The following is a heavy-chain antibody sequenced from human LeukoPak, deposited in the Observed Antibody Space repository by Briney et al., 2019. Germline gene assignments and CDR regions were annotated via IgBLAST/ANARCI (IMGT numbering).Heavy chain of an antibody. V-gene: IGHV3-21*01. Sequence: GGSLRLSCAASGFTFSSYSMNWVRQAPGKGLEWVSSISSSTSYIYYPDSVKGRFTISRDNAKNSLYLQMNSLTAEDTAVYYCARDSSGWPSNDYWGQRTLVTVSS. CDR2: ISSSTSYI. CDR1: GFTFSSYS. CDR3: ARDSSGWPSNDY. D-gene: IGHD6-19*01. J-gene: IGHJ4*02.